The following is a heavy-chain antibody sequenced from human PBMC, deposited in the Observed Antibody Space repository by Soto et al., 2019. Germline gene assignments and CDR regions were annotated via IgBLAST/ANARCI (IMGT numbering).Heavy chain of an antibody. D-gene: IGHD6-13*01. Sequence: GGSVKVYFKASGGPFSSYAVSLVRQAPGQGLEWMGGMIPIFGTANYAQKFQGRVTITADESTSTAYMELSSLRSEDTAVYYCARDYSSSWHNWFDPWGQGTLVTVSS. J-gene: IGHJ5*02. CDR2: MIPIFGTA. CDR3: ARDYSSSWHNWFDP. V-gene: IGHV1-69*13. CDR1: GGPFSSYA.